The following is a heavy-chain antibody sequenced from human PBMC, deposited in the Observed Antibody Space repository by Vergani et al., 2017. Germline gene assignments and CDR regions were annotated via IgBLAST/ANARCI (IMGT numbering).Heavy chain of an antibody. CDR3: ARGLTVRGWYKRWYFDL. V-gene: IGHV1-69*02. J-gene: IGHJ2*01. CDR2: IIPILGIA. Sequence: QVQLVQSGAEVKKPGSSVKVSCKASGGTFSSYTISWVRQAPGQGLEWMGRIIPILGIANYAQKFQGRVTITADKSTSTAYMELSSLRSEDTAVYYCARGLTVRGWYKRWYFDLWGRGTLVTVSS. CDR1: GGTFSSYT. D-gene: IGHD6-19*01.